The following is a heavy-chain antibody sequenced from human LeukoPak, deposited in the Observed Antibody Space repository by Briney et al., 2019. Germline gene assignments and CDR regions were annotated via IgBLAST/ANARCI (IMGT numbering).Heavy chain of an antibody. J-gene: IGHJ4*02. Sequence: GGSLRLSCAASGFTFGGHVMHWVRQAPGKGLEWVAVIWYDGGNKYYAASVRGRFTISRDNSKNTVYLQMNSLRAEDTAVYYCARVAPMYSSSLYYLDYWGQGTLVTVSS. V-gene: IGHV3-33*01. CDR3: ARVAPMYSSSLYYLDY. CDR2: IWYDGGNK. CDR1: GFTFGGHV. D-gene: IGHD6-13*01.